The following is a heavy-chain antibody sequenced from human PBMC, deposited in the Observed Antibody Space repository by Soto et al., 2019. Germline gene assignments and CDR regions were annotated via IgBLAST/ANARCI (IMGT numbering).Heavy chain of an antibody. Sequence: GGSLRFSCAASGFTFSDYYMSWIRQAPGKGLEWVSYISSSGSTIYYADSVKGRFTISRDNAKNSLYLQMNSLRAEDTAVYYCARDKAATIRGAFDYWGQGTLVTVSS. CDR3: ARDKAATIRGAFDY. CDR1: GFTFSDYY. V-gene: IGHV3-11*01. CDR2: ISSSGSTI. D-gene: IGHD5-12*01. J-gene: IGHJ4*02.